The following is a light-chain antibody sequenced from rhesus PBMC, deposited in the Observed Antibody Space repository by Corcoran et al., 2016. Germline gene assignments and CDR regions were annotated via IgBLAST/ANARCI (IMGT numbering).Light chain of an antibody. J-gene: IGKJ2*01. CDR3: QHYSDSPYT. CDR2: GAS. V-gene: IGKV1S17*01. Sequence: DIQLTQSPSALSASVGDRVTISCRASQSMYDNLAWYQQKRGKAPNLLMYGASGLQTGTPSRFCGSGSGTNVTLTINILQPDDSATYYYQHYSDSPYTFGQGAKVELK. CDR1: QSMYDN.